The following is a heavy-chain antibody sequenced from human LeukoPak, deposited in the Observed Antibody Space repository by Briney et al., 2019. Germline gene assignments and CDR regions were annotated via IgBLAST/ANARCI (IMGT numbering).Heavy chain of an antibody. CDR2: IHYSGST. D-gene: IGHD3-16*01. CDR3: ARGGQYDDFDY. J-gene: IGHJ4*02. Sequence: SETLSLTCTVSGGSISTYYWSWIRQPPGKGLEWIGYIHYSGSTNYSPSLKSRVTISVDTSKNQFSLKLSSVTAADTAVYYCARGGQYDDFDYWGQGTLVTVSS. V-gene: IGHV4-59*08. CDR1: GGSISTYY.